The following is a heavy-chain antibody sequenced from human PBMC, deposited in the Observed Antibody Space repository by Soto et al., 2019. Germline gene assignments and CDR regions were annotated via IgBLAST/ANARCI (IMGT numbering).Heavy chain of an antibody. CDR2: INHGRST. D-gene: IGHD5-12*01. CDR3: ARGGGNSGYFFDY. J-gene: IGHJ4*02. CDR1: GGSLSDYS. V-gene: IGHV4-34*02. Sequence: QVQLRQWGAGLLKPSETLSLRCAVYGGSLSDYSWSWIRQSPEKGLEWLGEINHGRSTKYNPSLKSRVTKSVDTSKNQVSRILTSATAADTAVYRCARGGGNSGYFFDYWGRGTLVTVSS.